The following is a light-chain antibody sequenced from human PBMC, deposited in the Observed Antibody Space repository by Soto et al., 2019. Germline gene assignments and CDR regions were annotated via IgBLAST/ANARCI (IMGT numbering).Light chain of an antibody. J-gene: IGKJ1*01. CDR2: AAS. Sequence: DIQMTQSPSSLSASVGDEVTITCRASQTIMTYLNWYQLKPGKPPRLLIYAASSLQSGVPSRFSGSGSGTDFTLTISSLQPEDFATYSCQQSYDSPQKFGRGTKVDIK. V-gene: IGKV1-39*01. CDR3: QQSYDSPQK. CDR1: QTIMTY.